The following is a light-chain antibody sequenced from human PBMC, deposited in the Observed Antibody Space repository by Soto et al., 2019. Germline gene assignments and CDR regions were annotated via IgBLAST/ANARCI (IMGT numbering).Light chain of an antibody. J-gene: IGKJ4*01. Sequence: EVVMTQSPATLSVSPGERVTLSCRANQTISNTLAWYQQKPGQAPRLLIYAASTRATGVPARFSGSGSGTDFTLTISSLQSEDFTIYYCQYYNNWLGTFGGGTKVDIK. CDR2: AAS. V-gene: IGKV3-15*01. CDR3: QYYNNWLGT. CDR1: QTISNT.